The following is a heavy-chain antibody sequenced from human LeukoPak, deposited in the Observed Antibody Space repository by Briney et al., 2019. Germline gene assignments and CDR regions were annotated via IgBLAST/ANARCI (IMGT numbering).Heavy chain of an antibody. D-gene: IGHD2-15*01. CDR2: ISSSGSTI. J-gene: IGHJ5*02. Sequence: GGSLRLSCAASGFTFSSYEMNWVRQAPGKGLEWVSYISSSGSTIYYADSVKGRFTISRDNSKNTLYLQMNSLRAEDTAVYYCARVPYNCSGDRCYSRWFDPWGRGTLVIVSS. CDR3: ARVPYNCSGDRCYSRWFDP. CDR1: GFTFSSYE. V-gene: IGHV3-48*03.